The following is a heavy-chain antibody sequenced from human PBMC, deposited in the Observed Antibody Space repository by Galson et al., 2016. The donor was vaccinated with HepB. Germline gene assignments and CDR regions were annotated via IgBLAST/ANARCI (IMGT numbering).Heavy chain of an antibody. J-gene: IGHJ5*02. V-gene: IGHV3-9*01. Sequence: SLRLSCAGSGFSFDDFAMHWVRQAPGKGLEWVGGMSWNSATVGYGDSVKGRFIISRDNAKKSLYLQMNSLRRDDTAVYFCTKGIDGSGKYKGGRFDPWGRGTLVIVSS. CDR1: GFSFDDFA. D-gene: IGHD3-10*01. CDR3: TKGIDGSGKYKGGRFDP. CDR2: MSWNSATV.